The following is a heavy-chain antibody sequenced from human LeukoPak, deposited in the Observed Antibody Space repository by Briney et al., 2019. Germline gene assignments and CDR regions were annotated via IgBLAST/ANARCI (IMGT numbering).Heavy chain of an antibody. J-gene: IGHJ6*03. CDR2: ISGSGGST. CDR1: RFTFSSYA. V-gene: IGHV3-23*01. D-gene: IGHD2-2*01. CDR3: AKAGYCSSTSCSTASMDV. Sequence: PGGSLRLSCAASRFTFSSYAMSWVRQAPGKGLEWVSAISGSGGSTYYADSVKGRFTISRDNSKNTLYLQMNSLRAEDTAVYYCAKAGYCSSTSCSTASMDVWGKGTTVTVSS.